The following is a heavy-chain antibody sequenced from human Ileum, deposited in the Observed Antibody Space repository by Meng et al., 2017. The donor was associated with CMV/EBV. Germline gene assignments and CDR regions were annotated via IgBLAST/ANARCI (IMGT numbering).Heavy chain of an antibody. J-gene: IGHJ4*01. V-gene: IGHV1-18*01. CDR1: GYTFTDYA. D-gene: IGHD2-2*03. CDR2: ISGYNSNT. CDR3: ARDGYYPSRVFDY. Sequence: QVSLGQFGAEVKKPGASVKVSCKASGYTFTDYAITWVRQAPGQGLEWMGWISGYNSNTKYAQKFQGRVTMTTDTSTTTVYMELRNLRYDDTAVYYCARDGYYPSRVFDYWGLGTLVTVSS.